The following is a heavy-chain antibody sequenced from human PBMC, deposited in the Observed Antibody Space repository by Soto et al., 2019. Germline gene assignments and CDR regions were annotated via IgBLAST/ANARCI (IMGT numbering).Heavy chain of an antibody. CDR3: AKDLAYTPVAVAGCFDY. J-gene: IGHJ4*02. D-gene: IGHD6-19*01. CDR1: GFTFSSYG. Sequence: PGGSLRLSCAASGFTFSSYGMHWVRQAPGKGLEWVAVISYDGSNKYYADSVKGRFTISRDNSKNTLYLQMNSLRAEDTAVYYCAKDLAYTPVAVAGCFDYWGQGTLVTVSS. V-gene: IGHV3-30*18. CDR2: ISYDGSNK.